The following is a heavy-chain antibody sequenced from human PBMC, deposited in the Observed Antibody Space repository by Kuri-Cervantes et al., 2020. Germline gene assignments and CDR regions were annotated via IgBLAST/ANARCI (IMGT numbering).Heavy chain of an antibody. J-gene: IGHJ3*02. CDR2: ISSSSSTI. D-gene: IGHD3-16*01. CDR1: GFTFSSYS. CDR3: ASHPMITFGGDRDDAFDI. Sequence: GESLKISCAASGFTFSSYSMNWVRQAPGKGLEWVSYISSSSSTIYYADSVKGRFTISRDNAKNSLYLQMNSLRDEDTAVYYCASHPMITFGGDRDDAFDIWGQGTMVTVSS. V-gene: IGHV3-48*02.